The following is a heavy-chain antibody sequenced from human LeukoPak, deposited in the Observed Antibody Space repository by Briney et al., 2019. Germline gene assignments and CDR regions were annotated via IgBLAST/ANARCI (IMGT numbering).Heavy chain of an antibody. Sequence: GGSLRLSCAASGFAVSSNYMSWVRQAPGKGLEWISVIYRGGDTYYADSVKGRFTISRDTSSNTVFLQLTGLRAKDTAVYYCTREDIKESYTADWGQGTLVTVSS. J-gene: IGHJ4*02. V-gene: IGHV3-53*01. D-gene: IGHD2-15*01. CDR2: IYRGGDT. CDR1: GFAVSSNY. CDR3: TREDIKESYTAD.